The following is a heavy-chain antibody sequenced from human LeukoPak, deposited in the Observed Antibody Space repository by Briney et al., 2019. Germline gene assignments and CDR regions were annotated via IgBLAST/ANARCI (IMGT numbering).Heavy chain of an antibody. V-gene: IGHV3-30*18. CDR1: GFTFSSYG. Sequence: PGRSLRLSCAASGFTFSSYGMHWVRQAPGKGLEWVAVISYDGSNKYYADSVKGRFTTSRDNSKNTLYLQMNSLRAEDTAVYYCAKGSLTTVTLYYFDYWGQGTLVTVSS. CDR2: ISYDGSNK. D-gene: IGHD4-17*01. CDR3: AKGSLTTVTLYYFDY. J-gene: IGHJ4*02.